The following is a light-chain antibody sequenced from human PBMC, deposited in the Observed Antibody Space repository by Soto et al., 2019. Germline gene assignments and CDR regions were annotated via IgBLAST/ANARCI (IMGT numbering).Light chain of an antibody. CDR1: QSLLHSDGYNY. CDR2: SDS. CDR3: MQALQTPVT. V-gene: IGKV2-28*01. J-gene: IGKJ4*01. Sequence: EIVLTQSSLSLPVTPGEPASISCRSSQSLLHSDGYNYLDWYLQKPGQSPQLLIYSDSHRASGVPDTFSGSGSGTYFTLKISRVESEDVGIYYCMQALQTPVTFGGGTKVEI.